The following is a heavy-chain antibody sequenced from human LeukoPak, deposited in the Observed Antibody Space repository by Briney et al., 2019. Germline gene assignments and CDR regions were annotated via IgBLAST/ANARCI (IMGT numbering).Heavy chain of an antibody. J-gene: IGHJ4*02. CDR3: ARSGPTVLWSKYFDY. V-gene: IGHV3-66*01. Sequence: GGSLRLSCAASGFTVNTFYMSWVRQAPGKGLEWVSALYTAGVTYYAASVQGRFTISRDTSKNTLFLQMDDLRADDTATYYCARSGPTVLWSKYFDYWGQGALVTVSS. CDR2: LYTAGVT. D-gene: IGHD3-10*01. CDR1: GFTVNTFY.